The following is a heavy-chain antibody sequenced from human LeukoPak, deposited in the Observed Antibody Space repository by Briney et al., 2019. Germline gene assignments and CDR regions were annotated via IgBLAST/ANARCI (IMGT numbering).Heavy chain of an antibody. Sequence: SEPLSLPCTVSGASISSYYWSWIRQPPGKGLEWIGYIYQSGSTNYNPSVKSRVTTSVDTPKNQFSLKLSSVTAADTAVYYCARNDSIVGGDWFDHWGQGTLVTVSS. CDR1: GASISSYY. J-gene: IGHJ5*02. CDR3: ARNDSIVGGDWFDH. CDR2: IYQSGST. V-gene: IGHV4-59*08. D-gene: IGHD1-26*01.